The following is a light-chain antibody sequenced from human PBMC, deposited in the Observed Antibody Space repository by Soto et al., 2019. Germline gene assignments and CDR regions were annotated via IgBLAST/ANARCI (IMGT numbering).Light chain of an antibody. V-gene: IGLV2-8*01. CDR1: SSDVGGHNY. Sequence: QSVLTQPPSASGSPGQSVTISCTGTSSDVGGHNYVSWYQQHPGKAPKLLIYEVSKRPSGVPDRFSGSKSGSTASLTVSGLQAEDEADYYCSSYAGNSNYVFGTGTKVTV. CDR2: EVS. CDR3: SSYAGNSNYV. J-gene: IGLJ1*01.